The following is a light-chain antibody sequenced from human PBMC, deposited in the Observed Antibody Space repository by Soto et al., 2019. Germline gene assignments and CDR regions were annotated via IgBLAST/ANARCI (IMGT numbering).Light chain of an antibody. CDR3: SSYTSSSPYV. CDR1: SSDVGGYNY. CDR2: DVS. Sequence: QSALTQPASVSGSPGQSITISCTGTSSDVGGYNYVSWYQQHPGKAPKLKIYDVSNRPSGVSNRFSGSKSGNTASLTISLLQAEDEADYYCSSYTSSSPYVFGTGTKVTV. J-gene: IGLJ1*01. V-gene: IGLV2-14*01.